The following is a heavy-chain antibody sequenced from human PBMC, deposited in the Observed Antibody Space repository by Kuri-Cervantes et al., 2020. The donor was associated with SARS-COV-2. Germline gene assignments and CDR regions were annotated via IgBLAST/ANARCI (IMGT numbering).Heavy chain of an antibody. CDR1: GFTFSDYS. CDR2: IGSSSSII. J-gene: IGHJ6*02. V-gene: IGHV3-48*01. CDR3: ARERYYSGHYGMDV. Sequence: GGSLRLSCAASGFTFSDYSMNWVRQAPGKGLEWVSYIGSSSSIIYYADSMKGRFTISRDNVKNSLSLQMNSLRAEDTAVYYCARERYYSGHYGMDVWGQGTTVTVSS. D-gene: IGHD3-10*01.